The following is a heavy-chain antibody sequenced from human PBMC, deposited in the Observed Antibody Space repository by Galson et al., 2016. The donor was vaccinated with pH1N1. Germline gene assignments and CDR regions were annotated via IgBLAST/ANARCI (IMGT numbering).Heavy chain of an antibody. J-gene: IGHJ4*02. D-gene: IGHD3-22*01. Sequence: SLRLSCAASGFTFGNFAISWVRQSPGKGLEWVAIMSGGGAGTYSADSVKGRFTISRDNSKNTLYLQMHSLRADDTAVNYCVKDDSSGLYYGRPDYWGQGTLVTVSS. CDR1: GFTFGNFA. CDR3: VKDDSSGLYYGRPDY. CDR2: MSGGGAGT. V-gene: IGHV3-23*01.